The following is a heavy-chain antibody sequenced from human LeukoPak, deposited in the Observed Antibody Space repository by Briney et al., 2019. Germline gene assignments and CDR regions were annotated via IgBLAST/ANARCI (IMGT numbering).Heavy chain of an antibody. V-gene: IGHV1-18*01. J-gene: IGHJ4*02. CDR3: AKEQEGTAIGGDFDY. CDR2: ISPASGDT. D-gene: IGHD2-21*02. Sequence: GASVKVSCMASGYSFTGFGLSWVRQAPGQGPEWMGWISPASGDTNYAQKFQGRVTMTTDTSTATAYMELSSLRSDDTAVYYCAKEQEGTAIGGDFDYWGQGTVVTVSS. CDR1: GYSFTGFG.